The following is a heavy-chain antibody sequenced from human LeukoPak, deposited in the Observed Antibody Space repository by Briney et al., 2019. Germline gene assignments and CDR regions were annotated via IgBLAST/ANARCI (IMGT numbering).Heavy chain of an antibody. CDR2: IKQEGSEK. Sequence: PGGSLRLSCAASGFTFSSYWMSWVRQAPGKGREWVGNIKQEGSEKYYVDSVKGRFTISRDNAKNSLYLQMNSLRAEDTAVYYCARAQRGDYPSHPYDYWGQGTLVTVSS. D-gene: IGHD4-17*01. V-gene: IGHV3-7*03. CDR3: ARAQRGDYPSHPYDY. J-gene: IGHJ4*02. CDR1: GFTFSSYW.